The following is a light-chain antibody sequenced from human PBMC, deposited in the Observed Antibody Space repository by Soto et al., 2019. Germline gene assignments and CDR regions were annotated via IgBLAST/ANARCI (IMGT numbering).Light chain of an antibody. V-gene: IGKV1-12*01. CDR2: AAS. Sequence: DIQMTQSRATLSASVGARVTITCRASQGISNWLAWYQQKPGEAPKLLIYAASTLQSGVPSRFSGSGSGTEFTLTISSLQPEDFATYFCQQADSFPHTFGQGTKVDIK. CDR1: QGISNW. J-gene: IGKJ2*01. CDR3: QQADSFPHT.